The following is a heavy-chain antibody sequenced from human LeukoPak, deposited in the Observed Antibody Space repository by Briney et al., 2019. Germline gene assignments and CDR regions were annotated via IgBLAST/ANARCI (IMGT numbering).Heavy chain of an antibody. D-gene: IGHD6-13*01. CDR2: ISGSGDST. V-gene: IGHV3-23*01. J-gene: IGHJ4*02. CDR3: AARSWPFDY. Sequence: GGSLRLSCAASGFTFTSYVMNWVRQAPGKGLEWVSAISGSGDSTYYADSVKGRFTISRDNFKTTLHLQMSSLRDEDTAVYYCAARSWPFDYWGQGTLVTVSS. CDR1: GFTFTSYV.